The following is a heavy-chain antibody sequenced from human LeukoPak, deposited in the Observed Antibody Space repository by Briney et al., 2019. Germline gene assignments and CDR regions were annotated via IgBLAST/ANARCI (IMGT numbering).Heavy chain of an antibody. CDR3: ARDRRYSSSWYFWN. CDR1: GFIVSRNY. CDR2: IYTGGDT. Sequence: PGGSLRLSCGVSGFIVSRNYMSRVRQAPGKGLEWVSIIYTGGDTYYADSVKGRFTISRDNSNNTLYLQMNSLRAEDTGMYYCARDRRYSSSWYFWNWGQGTLVTVSS. J-gene: IGHJ4*02. D-gene: IGHD6-13*01. V-gene: IGHV3-53*01.